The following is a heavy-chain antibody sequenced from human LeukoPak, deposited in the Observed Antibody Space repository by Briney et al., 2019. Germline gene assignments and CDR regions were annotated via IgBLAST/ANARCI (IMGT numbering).Heavy chain of an antibody. D-gene: IGHD4-17*01. CDR3: ARPTVTSYFDY. V-gene: IGHV4-34*01. J-gene: IGHJ4*02. CDR1: GGSFSGYY. CDR2: IYYSGST. Sequence: SETLSLTCAVYGGSFSGYYWSWIRQPPGKGLEWIGSIYYSGSTYYNPSLKSRVTISVDTSKNQFSLKLSSVTAADTAVYYCARPTVTSYFDYWGQGALVTVSS.